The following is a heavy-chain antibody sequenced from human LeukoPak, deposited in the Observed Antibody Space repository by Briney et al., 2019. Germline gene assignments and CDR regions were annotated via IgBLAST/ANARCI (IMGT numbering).Heavy chain of an antibody. V-gene: IGHV3-7*01. CDR2: INQDGSEK. CDR3: ARERDGRFFDY. Sequence: GGSLRLSCAVSGLTFRSYWMSWVRQAPGKGLEWVANINQDGSEKYFVDSVKGRFTISRDNAKNSLHLRMNTLRAEDTAVYYCARERDGRFFDYWGQGTLVTVSS. D-gene: IGHD5-24*01. J-gene: IGHJ4*02. CDR1: GLTFRSYW.